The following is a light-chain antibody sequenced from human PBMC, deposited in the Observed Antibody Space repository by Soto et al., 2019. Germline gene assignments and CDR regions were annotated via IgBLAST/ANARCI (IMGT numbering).Light chain of an antibody. J-gene: IGKJ1*01. CDR2: GAS. CDR3: QQYNNWPRT. V-gene: IGKV3-15*01. Sequence: EIVMPPSPATLSVSPGESATLSCRASQSVSSNLAWYQQKPGQAPRRLIYGASTRATGIPARFSGSGSGTEYTLTSSSLQSEEFAVEYCQQYNNWPRTFGQGTKVEIK. CDR1: QSVSSN.